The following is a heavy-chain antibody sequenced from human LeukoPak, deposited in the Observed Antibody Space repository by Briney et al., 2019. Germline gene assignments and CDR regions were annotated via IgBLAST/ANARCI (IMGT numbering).Heavy chain of an antibody. CDR1: GFTFSNYD. J-gene: IGHJ4*02. CDR2: ISGSGSSI. V-gene: IGHV3-23*01. CDR3: AKAIAATGRWWIFDY. D-gene: IGHD6-13*01. Sequence: GGSLRLSCAASGFTFSNYDMGWARQAPGEGLEWVSSISGSGSSIYYADSVKGRFTISRDNPKNAQYLQMSSLRAEDTAVYYCAKAIAATGRWWIFDYWGQGTLVTVSS.